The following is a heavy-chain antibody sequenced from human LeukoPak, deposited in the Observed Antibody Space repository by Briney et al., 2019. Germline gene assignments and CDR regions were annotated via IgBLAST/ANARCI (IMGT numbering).Heavy chain of an antibody. V-gene: IGHV4-39*01. CDR3: ASRHHAYYYGSSGYEPFDY. Sequence: SETLSLTCTVSGGSISSSSYYWGWIRQSPGKGLEWIGSIYYSGSTYYNPSLKSRVTISVDTSKNQFSLKLSSVTAADTAVYYCASRHHAYYYGSSGYEPFDYWGQGTLVTVSS. CDR1: GGSISSSSYY. J-gene: IGHJ4*02. D-gene: IGHD3-22*01. CDR2: IYYSGST.